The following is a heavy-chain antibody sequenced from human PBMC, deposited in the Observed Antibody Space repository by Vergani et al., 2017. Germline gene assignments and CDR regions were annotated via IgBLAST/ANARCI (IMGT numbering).Heavy chain of an antibody. J-gene: IGHJ6*02. CDR1: GFTFSSYA. CDR3: ARDGKAVAHPDYGMDV. D-gene: IGHD1-26*01. V-gene: IGHV3-30-3*01. CDR2: ISYDGSNK. Sequence: QVQLVESGGGVVQPGRSLRLSCAASGFTFSSYAMHWVRQAPGKGLEWVAVISYDGSNKYYADSVKGRFTISRDNSKNTLYLQMNSLRAEDTAVYYCARDGKAVAHPDYGMDVWGQGTTVTVSS.